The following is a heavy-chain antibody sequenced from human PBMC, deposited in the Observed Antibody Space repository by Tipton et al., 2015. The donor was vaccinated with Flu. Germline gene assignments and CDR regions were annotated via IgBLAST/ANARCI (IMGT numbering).Heavy chain of an antibody. CDR2: INQDGSVN. D-gene: IGHD1-14*01. V-gene: IGHV3-7*01. CDR1: GFTFSRYA. Sequence: SLRLSCTASGFTFSRYAMSWVRQAPGKGLEWVANINQDGSVNYYVDSVKGRFTISRDNAKNSLSLQMSSLRAEDTGVYYCGRAIGGINPYWGQGTLVTVSS. J-gene: IGHJ4*02. CDR3: GRAIGGINPY.